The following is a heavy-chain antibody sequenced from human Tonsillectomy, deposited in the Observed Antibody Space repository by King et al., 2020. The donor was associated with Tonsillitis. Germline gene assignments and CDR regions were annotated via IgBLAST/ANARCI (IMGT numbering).Heavy chain of an antibody. D-gene: IGHD2-2*01. J-gene: IGHJ6*02. Sequence: QLQESGPGLVKPSETLSLTCTVSGGSVSSGRYYWSWIRQPPGKGLEWIGYIYYSGNTNYNPSLRSRVTMSEDTSKNQFSLKLSSGTAADTAVYYCAGGYPAADYYYCMDVWGQGTTVTVSS. CDR2: IYYSGNT. CDR1: GGSVSSGRYY. CDR3: AGGYPAADYYYCMDV. V-gene: IGHV4-61*01.